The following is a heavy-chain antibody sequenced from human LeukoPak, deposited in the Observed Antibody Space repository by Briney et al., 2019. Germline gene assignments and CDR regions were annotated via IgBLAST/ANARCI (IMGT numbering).Heavy chain of an antibody. Sequence: GGSLRLSCAASGFTFSSYWMHWVRQAPGKGLVWVSRINSDGSSTSYADSVKGRFTISRDNSKNTLYLQMNSLRAEDTAVYYCARGGYSSSFHYYYYYMDVWGKGTTVTVSS. D-gene: IGHD6-13*01. V-gene: IGHV3-74*01. CDR3: ARGGYSSSFHYYYYYMDV. CDR2: INSDGSST. CDR1: GFTFSSYW. J-gene: IGHJ6*03.